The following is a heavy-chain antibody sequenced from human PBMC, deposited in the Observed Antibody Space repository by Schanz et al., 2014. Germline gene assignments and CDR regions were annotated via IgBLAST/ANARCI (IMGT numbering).Heavy chain of an antibody. CDR1: GFSFSSYT. CDR3: AKDMNREATAPES. D-gene: IGHD5-12*01. V-gene: IGHV3-23*04. CDR2: LSGDGGTT. Sequence: EVQLEESGGGLVQPGGSLRLSCAASGFSFSSYTMSWVRQAPGKGLQWVSSLSGDGGTTHYADSVKGRFTVSRDNSKNTVYLHMNSLRDEDTAVYYCAKDMNREATAPESWGQGTLVTVSS. J-gene: IGHJ5*02.